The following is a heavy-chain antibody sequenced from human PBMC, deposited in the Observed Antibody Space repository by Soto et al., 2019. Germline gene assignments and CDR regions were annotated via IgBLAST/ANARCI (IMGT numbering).Heavy chain of an antibody. V-gene: IGHV3-21*01. CDR2: ISSSGTYI. CDR1: GFTFSTYS. Sequence: EVQLVESGGGLVKPGGSLRLSCAASGFTFSTYSMNWVRQAPGKGLEWVSSISSSGTYIHYADSLKGRFTISRDNAKNSLYLQMISLRAEDTAVYYCARDPSDCSSTSCWGYYALGVWGQGTSVTVSS. D-gene: IGHD2-2*01. J-gene: IGHJ6*02. CDR3: ARDPSDCSSTSCWGYYALGV.